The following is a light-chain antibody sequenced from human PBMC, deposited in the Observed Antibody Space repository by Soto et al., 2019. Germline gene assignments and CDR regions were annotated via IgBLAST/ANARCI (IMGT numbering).Light chain of an antibody. Sequence: QSVLTQPPAASGTPGQWVTISCSGSSSNIGSNTENWYQQHPGTAPKLLIYSNNQRPSGVPDRFSGSKYGTSASLAISGLQSEDEADYYCAAWDDSLNGLYVFGTGTKVTVL. J-gene: IGLJ1*01. CDR3: AAWDDSLNGLYV. V-gene: IGLV1-44*01. CDR1: SSNIGSNT. CDR2: SNN.